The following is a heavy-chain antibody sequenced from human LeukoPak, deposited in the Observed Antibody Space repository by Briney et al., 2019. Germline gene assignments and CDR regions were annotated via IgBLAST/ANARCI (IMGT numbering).Heavy chain of an antibody. J-gene: IGHJ5*02. CDR1: GGSISSGGYY. Sequence: SQTLSLTCTVSGGSISSGGYYWSWLRQHPGKGLEWIGYIYYSGSTYYNPSLKSRVTISVDTSKNQFSLKLSSVTAADTAVYYCAREQGCGTSSSLGCWFDPWGQGTLVTVSS. CDR3: AREQGCGTSSSLGCWFDP. V-gene: IGHV4-31*03. CDR2: IYYSGST. D-gene: IGHD6-6*01.